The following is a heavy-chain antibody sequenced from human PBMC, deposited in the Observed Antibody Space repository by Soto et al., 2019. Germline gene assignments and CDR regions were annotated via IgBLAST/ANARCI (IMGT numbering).Heavy chain of an antibody. CDR3: AHSRCGGDCLQSYSSHYYYGMDV. D-gene: IGHD2-21*02. V-gene: IGHV2-5*02. CDR1: GFSLSTSGVG. J-gene: IGHJ6*02. Sequence: QITLKESGPTLVRPTQTLTLTCTFSGFSLSTSGVGVGWIRQPPGKALEWLALIYWDDDKRYSPSLKSRRTTTNDPSKNPVVLKMNNTDPVDTATYYCAHSRCGGDCLQSYSSHYYYGMDVWGQGTTVTVSS. CDR2: IYWDDDK.